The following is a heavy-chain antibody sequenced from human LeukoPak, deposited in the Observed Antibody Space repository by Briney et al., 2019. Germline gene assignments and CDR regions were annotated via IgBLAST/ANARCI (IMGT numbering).Heavy chain of an antibody. Sequence: KNGGSLRLSCAAPGFTFSSYSMNWVRQAPGKGLEWVSFISSSNNYIYHAGTVKGRFTITRDNAKNTLYLQMNSLRAEDTAVYYCSRAVQLPGYYHMDAWGKGTTVTVSS. CDR3: SRAVQLPGYYHMDA. J-gene: IGHJ6*03. D-gene: IGHD3-22*01. CDR1: GFTFSSYS. V-gene: IGHV3-21*01. CDR2: ISSSNNYI.